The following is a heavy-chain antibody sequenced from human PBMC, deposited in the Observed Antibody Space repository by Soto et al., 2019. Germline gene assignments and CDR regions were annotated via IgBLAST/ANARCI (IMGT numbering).Heavy chain of an antibody. V-gene: IGHV4-59*08. Sequence: QVQLQESGPGLVKPSETLSLTCTVSGGSISSYYWSWIRQPPGKGLEWIGYIYYSGSTNYNPSLKSRFTISVDTSKNQFSLTLSSVTAADTAVYYCARQSVGPYGSGSYFDYWGQGTLVTVSS. D-gene: IGHD3-10*01. CDR1: GGSISSYY. J-gene: IGHJ4*02. CDR2: IYYSGST. CDR3: ARQSVGPYGSGSYFDY.